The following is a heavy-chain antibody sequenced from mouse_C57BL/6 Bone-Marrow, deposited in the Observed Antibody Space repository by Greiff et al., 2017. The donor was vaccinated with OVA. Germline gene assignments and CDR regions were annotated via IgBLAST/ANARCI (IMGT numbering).Heavy chain of an antibody. J-gene: IGHJ2*01. V-gene: IGHV3-6*01. D-gene: IGHD1-1*01. CDR1: GYSITSGYY. CDR3: AKSPFITTAAPLDY. CDR2: ISYDGSN. Sequence: EVKLVESGPGLVKPSQSLSLTCSVTGYSITSGYYWNWIRQFPGNKLEWMGYISYDGSNNYNPSLKNRISITRDTSKNQFFLKLNSVTTEDTATYYCAKSPFITTAAPLDYWGQGTTLTVSS.